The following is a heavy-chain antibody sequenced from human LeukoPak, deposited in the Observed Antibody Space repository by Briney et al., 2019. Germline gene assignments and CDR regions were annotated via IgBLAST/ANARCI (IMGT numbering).Heavy chain of an antibody. CDR2: IKPDGRQK. CDR3: AKERGTAGECAFDI. D-gene: IGHD3-10*01. V-gene: IGHV3-7*03. J-gene: IGHJ3*02. CDR1: GFTFSANW. Sequence: PWGSLRLSCAASGFTFSANWISWVRRAPGKGLEWVANIKPDGRQKYYVDSVNGRFTISRDNAKNSLYLQMNSLRAEDTAVYYCAKERGTAGECAFDIWGQGTLVTVS.